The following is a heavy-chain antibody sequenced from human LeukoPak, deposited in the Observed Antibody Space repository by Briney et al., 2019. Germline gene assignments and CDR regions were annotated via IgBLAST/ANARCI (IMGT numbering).Heavy chain of an antibody. CDR3: ARLDDYGDTAFDY. V-gene: IGHV1-2*02. J-gene: IGHJ4*02. CDR1: GYTFTGYY. D-gene: IGHD4-17*01. CDR2: INPNSGGT. Sequence: ASVKVSCKASGYTFTGYYMHWVRQAPGQGLEWMGWINPNSGGTNYAQKFQGRVTMTRDTSISTAYMELSRLRSDDTAVYYCARLDDYGDTAFDYWGQGTLVTVSP.